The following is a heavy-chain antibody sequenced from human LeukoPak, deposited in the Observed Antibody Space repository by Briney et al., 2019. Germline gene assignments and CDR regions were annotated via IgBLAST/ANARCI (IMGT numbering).Heavy chain of an antibody. J-gene: IGHJ4*02. CDR2: INPNSGGT. CDR1: GYTFTGYY. D-gene: IGHD3-10*01. V-gene: IGHV1-2*06. Sequence: GASVKVSCKASGYTFTGYYMHWVRQAPGQGLEWMGRINPNSGGTNYAQKFQGRVTMTRDTSISTAYMELSRLRSDDTAVYYWARTQYYGSGSYTDYWGQGTLVTVSS. CDR3: ARTQYYGSGSYTDY.